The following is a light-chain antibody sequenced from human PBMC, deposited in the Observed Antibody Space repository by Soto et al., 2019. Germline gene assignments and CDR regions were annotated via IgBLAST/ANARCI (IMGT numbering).Light chain of an antibody. J-gene: IGKJ3*01. CDR1: QRISNW. CDR2: AAS. V-gene: IGKV1-12*01. CDR3: QQASSFPCT. Sequence: DIQMTQSPSSVSASVGDRVTITCRASQRISNWVAWYQQKPGKAPNLLIYAASTFQSGAPSRFSGSGSGTDFILTISSLQPEDSATYYCQQASSFPCTFGPGTKVDV.